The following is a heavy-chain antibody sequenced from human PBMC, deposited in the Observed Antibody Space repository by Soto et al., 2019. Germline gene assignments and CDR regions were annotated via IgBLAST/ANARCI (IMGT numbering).Heavy chain of an antibody. J-gene: IGHJ4*02. CDR1: GGSISSSGYS. CDR3: ARVPDY. V-gene: IGHV4-30-2*01. Sequence: QLQLQESGSGLVKPSQTLSLTCAVSGGSISSSGYSWRWIRQPPGQGLEWIAYIYHSVSTFYNPSLKSRVTISVDRSKNQFPLKLSSVTAADTAVYYCARVPDYWGQGTLVTVSS. CDR2: IYHSVST.